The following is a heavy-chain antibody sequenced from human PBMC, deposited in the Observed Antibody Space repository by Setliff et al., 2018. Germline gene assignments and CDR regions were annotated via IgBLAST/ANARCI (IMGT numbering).Heavy chain of an antibody. V-gene: IGHV4-34*01. CDR3: ARAPPNRYSGSYEYFYMDV. J-gene: IGHJ6*03. CDR1: GESFSGYF. D-gene: IGHD1-26*01. Sequence: SETLSLTCAVYGESFSGYFWSWIRQTPEKGLEWIWEISHSGNTNYNPSCKSRVTISIDTSTNQFSLNVNSVTAADTAVYYCARAPPNRYSGSYEYFYMDVWGKGTTVTVSS. CDR2: ISHSGNT.